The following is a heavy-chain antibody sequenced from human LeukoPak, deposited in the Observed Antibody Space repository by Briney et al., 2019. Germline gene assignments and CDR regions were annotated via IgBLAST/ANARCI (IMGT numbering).Heavy chain of an antibody. CDR2: IIPIFGTA. J-gene: IGHJ3*02. CDR3: ARDLPYSRSYNSLDAFDI. CDR1: GGTFSSYA. D-gene: IGHD1-26*01. V-gene: IGHV1-69*13. Sequence: GASVKVSCKASGGTFSSYAISWVRQAPGQGLEWMGGIIPIFGTANYAQKFQGRVTITADESTSTAYMELSSLRSEDTAVYYCARDLPYSRSYNSLDAFDIWGQGTMVTVSS.